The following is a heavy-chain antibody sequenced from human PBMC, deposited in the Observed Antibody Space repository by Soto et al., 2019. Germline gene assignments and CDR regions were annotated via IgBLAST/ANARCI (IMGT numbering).Heavy chain of an antibody. CDR2: IYSGGST. CDR1: GFTVSSNY. V-gene: IGHV3-66*01. D-gene: IGHD6-13*01. J-gene: IGHJ4*02. CDR3: ARDPTPGIALN. Sequence: GGPLRLSCAASGFTVSSNYMSWVRQAPGKGLEWVSVIYSGGSTYYADSVKGRFTISRDNSKNTLYLQMNSLRAEDTAVYYCARDPTPGIALNWGQGTLVTVSS.